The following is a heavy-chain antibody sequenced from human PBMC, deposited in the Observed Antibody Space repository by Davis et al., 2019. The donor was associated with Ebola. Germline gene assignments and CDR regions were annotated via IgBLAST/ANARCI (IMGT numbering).Heavy chain of an antibody. CDR1: GVSVSANY. CDR2: SHSADIT. D-gene: IGHD3-16*01. J-gene: IGHJ4*02. V-gene: IGHV3-53*01. CDR3: ARGGAFGENDL. Sequence: GESLKISCAASGVSVSANYMSWVRLGQGKGLKCVALSHSADITYYADSVKGRFTISRDTFKNAVYLQMSGLTVEDTAVYYCARGGAFGENDLWGQGARVTVSS.